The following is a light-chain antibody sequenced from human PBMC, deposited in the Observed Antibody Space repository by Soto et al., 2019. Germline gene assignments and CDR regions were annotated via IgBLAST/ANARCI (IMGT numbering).Light chain of an antibody. Sequence: DIHLTQSPSSLSASVGDRVTITCRASQAITNNLAWYQQKPGNPPRLLIYEESTLHSGVPSRFSGRKVGTQFILTIDSLQPEDFATYYCQQRSNWPPFTFGPGTKVDIK. CDR3: QQRSNWPPFT. J-gene: IGKJ3*01. CDR2: EES. CDR1: QAITNN. V-gene: IGKV1-9*01.